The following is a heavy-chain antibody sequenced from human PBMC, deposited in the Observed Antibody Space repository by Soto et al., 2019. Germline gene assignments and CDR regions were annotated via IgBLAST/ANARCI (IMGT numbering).Heavy chain of an antibody. Sequence: GGSLRLSCAASGFTFSSYAMHWVRQAPGKGLEWVAVISYDGSNKYYADSVKGRFTISRDNSKNTLYLQMNSLRAEDTAVYYCARSRLNSGYDPGRYGMDVWGQGTTVTVSS. CDR2: ISYDGSNK. CDR3: ARSRLNSGYDPGRYGMDV. J-gene: IGHJ6*02. D-gene: IGHD5-12*01. V-gene: IGHV3-30-3*01. CDR1: GFTFSSYA.